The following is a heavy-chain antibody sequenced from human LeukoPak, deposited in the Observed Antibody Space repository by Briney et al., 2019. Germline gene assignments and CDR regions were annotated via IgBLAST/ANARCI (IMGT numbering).Heavy chain of an antibody. J-gene: IGHJ6*03. CDR2: MNPNSGNT. V-gene: IGHV1-8*03. CDR1: GYTFTSYD. D-gene: IGHD3-3*01. CDR3: ARGQDFWSGYYYYYMDV. Sequence: ASVKVSCKASGYTFTSYDINWVRQAPGQGLEWMGWMNPNSGNTGYAQKFQGRVTITRNTSISTAYMELSSLRSEDTAVYYCARGQDFWSGYYYYYMDVWGKGTTVTVSS.